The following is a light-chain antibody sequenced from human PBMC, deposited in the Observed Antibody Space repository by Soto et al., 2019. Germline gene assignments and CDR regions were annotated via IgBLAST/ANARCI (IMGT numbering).Light chain of an antibody. Sequence: IQLTLSPSSLSASVGDSVTITCRASKAIGSSFAWYRQKPGKVPEVLIYGASTLQNGVPSRFSGSGSGTDFTLTISSLQPDDFATYYCQQYQTYPWTFGQGTKVDIK. CDR2: GAS. CDR1: KAIGSS. J-gene: IGKJ1*01. V-gene: IGKV1-9*01. CDR3: QQYQTYPWT.